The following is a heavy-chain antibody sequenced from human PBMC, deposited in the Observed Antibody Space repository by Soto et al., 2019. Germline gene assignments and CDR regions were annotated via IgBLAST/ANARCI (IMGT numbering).Heavy chain of an antibody. D-gene: IGHD2-2*01. CDR3: SRLPLGHCSSTSYCPSI. CDR1: GASVSRDSVA. Sequence: SYTLSLNCSVSGASVSRDSVAWNWIKPYPSRGLEWLGRTYYRSKWYNYYAVSVKSRITINPDTSKNQFSLQLNSVTPEDTAVYYCSRLPLGHCSSTSYCPSIWGQGTMVTIS. V-gene: IGHV6-1*01. CDR2: TYYRSKWYN. J-gene: IGHJ3*02.